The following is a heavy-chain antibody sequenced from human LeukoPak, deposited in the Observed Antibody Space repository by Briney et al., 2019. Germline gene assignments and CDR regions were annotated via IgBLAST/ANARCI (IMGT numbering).Heavy chain of an antibody. V-gene: IGHV1-69*13. CDR1: GGTFSSYA. Sequence: SVKVSCKASGGTFSSYAISWVRQAPGQGPEWMGGIIPIFGTANYAQKFQGRVTITADESTSTAYMELSSLRSEDTAVYYCARESVAVDIVVVVAAYGMDVWGKGTTVTVSS. J-gene: IGHJ6*04. CDR3: ARESVAVDIVVVVAAYGMDV. D-gene: IGHD2-15*01. CDR2: IIPIFGTA.